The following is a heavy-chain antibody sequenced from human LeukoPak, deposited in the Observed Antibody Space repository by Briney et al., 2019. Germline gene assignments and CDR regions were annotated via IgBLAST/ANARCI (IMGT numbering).Heavy chain of an antibody. CDR3: ARRYIGDSFDI. Sequence: GGSLRLSCAASGFTFSSYTMNWVRQAPGKGLEWVSSISSGSSHIYYADSVKGRFTISRDNAKNSLYLQMNSLRAEDTALYYCARRYIGDSFDIWGQGTMVTVSS. J-gene: IGHJ3*02. CDR1: GFTFSSYT. D-gene: IGHD2-2*02. V-gene: IGHV3-21*01. CDR2: ISSGSSHI.